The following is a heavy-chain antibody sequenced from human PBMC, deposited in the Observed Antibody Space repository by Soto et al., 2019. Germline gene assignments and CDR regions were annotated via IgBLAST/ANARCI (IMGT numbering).Heavy chain of an antibody. Sequence: GGSLRLSCAASGFTFSSYAMSWVRQAPGKGLEWVSAISGSGGSTYYADSVKGRFTISRDNSKNTLYLQMNSLRAEDTAVYYCAKDQAYGFLEWLLFSYDYWGQGTLVTVSS. V-gene: IGHV3-23*01. D-gene: IGHD3-3*01. CDR3: AKDQAYGFLEWLLFSYDY. J-gene: IGHJ4*02. CDR2: ISGSGGST. CDR1: GFTFSSYA.